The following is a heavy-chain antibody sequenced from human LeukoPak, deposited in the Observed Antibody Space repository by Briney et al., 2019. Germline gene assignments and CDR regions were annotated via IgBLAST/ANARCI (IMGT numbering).Heavy chain of an antibody. CDR3: ASSKRWLPSDY. CDR2: IYYSGST. V-gene: IGHV4-59*01. Sequence: SETLSLTCTVSGGSISSYYWSWIRQPPGKGLEWIGYIYYSGSTNYNPSLKSRVTISVDTSKNQFSLKLSSVTAADTAVYYCASSKRWLPSDYWGQGTLVTVSS. CDR1: GGSISSYY. D-gene: IGHD5-24*01. J-gene: IGHJ4*02.